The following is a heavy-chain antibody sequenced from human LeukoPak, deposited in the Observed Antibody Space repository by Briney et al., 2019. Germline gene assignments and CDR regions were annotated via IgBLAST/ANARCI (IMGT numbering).Heavy chain of an antibody. CDR3: AKGGWAGYWYFDL. D-gene: IGHD6-19*01. J-gene: IGHJ2*01. Sequence: GGSLRLSCAASGFTFSSYAMSWVRQAPGKGLEWVSAISGSGGSTYYADSVKGRFTISRDNSKNTLYLQTNSLRAEDTAVYYCAKGGWAGYWYFDLWGRGTLVTVSS. CDR1: GFTFSSYA. V-gene: IGHV3-23*01. CDR2: ISGSGGST.